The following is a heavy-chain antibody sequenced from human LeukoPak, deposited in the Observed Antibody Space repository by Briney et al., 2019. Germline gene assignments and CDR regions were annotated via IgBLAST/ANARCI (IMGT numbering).Heavy chain of an antibody. V-gene: IGHV3-7*03. Sequence: GGSLRLSCAASGFTFSDYWMNWVRQAPGKGLEWVANIKQDGSEKNSVDSVKGRFIISRDNAKNSLYLQMNSLRAEDTALYYCARDHSHGWNQDDFGYWGQGTLVTVSS. D-gene: IGHD6-19*01. CDR1: GFTFSDYW. CDR3: ARDHSHGWNQDDFGY. J-gene: IGHJ4*02. CDR2: IKQDGSEK.